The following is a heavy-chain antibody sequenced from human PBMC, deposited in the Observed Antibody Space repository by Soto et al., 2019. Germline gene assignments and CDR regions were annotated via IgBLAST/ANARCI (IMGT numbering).Heavy chain of an antibody. V-gene: IGHV4-34*01. J-gene: IGHJ5*02. CDR3: ASNPRRWGSSTSCPP. Sequence: SETLSLTCAVYGGSFSGYYWSWIRQPPGKGLEWIGEINHSGSTNYNPSLKSRVTISVDTSKNQFSLKLSSVTAADTAVYYCASNPRRWGSSTSCPPWGQGTLVTVSS. D-gene: IGHD2-2*01. CDR2: INHSGST. CDR1: GGSFSGYY.